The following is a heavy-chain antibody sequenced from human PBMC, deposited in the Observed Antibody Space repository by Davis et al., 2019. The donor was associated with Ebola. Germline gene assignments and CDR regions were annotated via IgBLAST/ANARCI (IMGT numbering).Heavy chain of an antibody. Sequence: GGSLRLSCKGSGYSFSNYWIGWVRQMPGKGLEWMGIIYPGDSDTGYSPSFQGQVTISADKSISTAYLQWSSLKASDTAMYYCARGSGIAAAGIKYYYYYGMDVWGQGTTVTVSS. CDR1: GYSFSNYW. J-gene: IGHJ6*02. CDR3: ARGSGIAAAGIKYYYYYGMDV. D-gene: IGHD6-13*01. CDR2: IYPGDSDT. V-gene: IGHV5-51*01.